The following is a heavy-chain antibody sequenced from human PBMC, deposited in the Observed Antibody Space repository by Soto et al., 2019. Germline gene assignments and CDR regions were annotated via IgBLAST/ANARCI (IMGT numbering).Heavy chain of an antibody. CDR2: IYYSGST. V-gene: IGHV4-59*08. D-gene: IGHD3-10*01. CDR3: ARLGPYYYGSGSYYKALDY. CDR1: GGSISNYY. J-gene: IGHJ4*02. Sequence: AETLSLTCTVSGGSISNYYWSWIRQPPGKGLEWIGYIYYSGSTNYNPSLKSRVTISVDTSKNQFTLKLSSVTAADTAVYYCARLGPYYYGSGSYYKALDYWGQGTLVTVSS.